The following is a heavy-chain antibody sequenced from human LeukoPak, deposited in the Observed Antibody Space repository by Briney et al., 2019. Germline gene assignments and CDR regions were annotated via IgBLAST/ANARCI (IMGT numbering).Heavy chain of an antibody. CDR1: GGSISSYY. D-gene: IGHD2-21*02. Sequence: SETLSLACTVSGGSISSYYWSWIRQPPGKGLEWIGYIYYSGSTNYNPSLKSRVTISVDTSKNQFSLKLSSVTAADTAVYYCARDRSELKLWWRQVHWFDPWGQGTLVTVSS. CDR2: IYYSGST. J-gene: IGHJ5*02. V-gene: IGHV4-59*12. CDR3: ARDRSELKLWWRQVHWFDP.